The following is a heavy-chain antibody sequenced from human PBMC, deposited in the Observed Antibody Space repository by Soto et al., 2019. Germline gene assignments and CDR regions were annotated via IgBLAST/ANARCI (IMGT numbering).Heavy chain of an antibody. CDR1: GGSIISYY. J-gene: IGHJ4*02. Sequence: SETLSLTCTVSGGSIISYYWSWIRQPPWKGLEWIGYIYYSGSTNYNPSLKSRVTISVDTSKNQFSLKLSSVTAADTAVYCCARFVGSGYYPYYFDYWGQGTLVTVSS. D-gene: IGHD3-3*01. CDR3: ARFVGSGYYPYYFDY. V-gene: IGHV4-59*01. CDR2: IYYSGST.